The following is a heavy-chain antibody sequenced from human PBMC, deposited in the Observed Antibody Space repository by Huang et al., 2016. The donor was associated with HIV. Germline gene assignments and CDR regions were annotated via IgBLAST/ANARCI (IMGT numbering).Heavy chain of an antibody. CDR1: GGSLSGYY. Sequence: QVHLQQWGAGLLKSAETLSLTCAVYGGSLSGYYWSWLRQTPGKGLEWIGEITHLGSPNYNPSLKSRVSISMDGSKKQFSLKLRSISDADTAVYFCARDATKNPRGWFDPWGQGTLVTVSS. CDR3: ARDATKNPRGWFDP. J-gene: IGHJ5*02. V-gene: IGHV4-34*02. CDR2: ITHLGSP. D-gene: IGHD3-10*01.